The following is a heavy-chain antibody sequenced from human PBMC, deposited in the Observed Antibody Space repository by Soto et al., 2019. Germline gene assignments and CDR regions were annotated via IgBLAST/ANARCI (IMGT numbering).Heavy chain of an antibody. CDR1: GGSISSSNW. J-gene: IGHJ4*02. V-gene: IGHV4-4*02. CDR3: ASNIWEWLVSTVEEFDY. Sequence: SETLSLTCAVSGGSISSSNWWSWVRQPPGKGLEWIVEIYHSGITDYNPSLKSRVTISVDKSKNQFSLKLSSVTAADTAVYYCASNIWEWLVSTVEEFDYWGQGTMVTVSS. CDR2: IYHSGIT. D-gene: IGHD6-19*01.